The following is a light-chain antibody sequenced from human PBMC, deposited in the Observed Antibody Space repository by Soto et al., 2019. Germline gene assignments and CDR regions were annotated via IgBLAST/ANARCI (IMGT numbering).Light chain of an antibody. J-gene: IGKJ4*01. CDR1: QSLLDSNGDNY. Sequence: DIVMTQSPLSLPVTPGEPASISCKSSQSLLDSNGDNYLDWDLQKPGQSPQLLNYLGSKRASGVPARFSGSGSGTDFTLKISRVEAEDVGVYYCMQALQTPPTFGGGTKVEIK. V-gene: IGKV2-28*01. CDR2: LGS. CDR3: MQALQTPPT.